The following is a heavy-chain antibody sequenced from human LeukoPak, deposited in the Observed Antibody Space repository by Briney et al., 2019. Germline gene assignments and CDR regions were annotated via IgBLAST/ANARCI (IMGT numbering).Heavy chain of an antibody. Sequence: GASVKVSCTASGYSFSSYGFSWVRQAPGQGLEWMGWISAYDGNTNYAQKIQGRVTMATDTSTSTAYMELRSLRSDDSAVYFCARIAEQHLQYYFDYWGQGTLVTVSS. CDR1: GYSFSSYG. J-gene: IGHJ4*02. D-gene: IGHD6-13*01. CDR2: ISAYDGNT. V-gene: IGHV1-18*01. CDR3: ARIAEQHLQYYFDY.